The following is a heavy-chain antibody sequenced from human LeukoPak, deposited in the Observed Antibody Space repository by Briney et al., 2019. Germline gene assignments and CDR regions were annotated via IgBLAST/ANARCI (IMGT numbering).Heavy chain of an antibody. CDR1: GFTFRSYA. V-gene: IGHV3-23*01. CDR3: AIDQLFGVVNDCYYMDV. D-gene: IGHD3-3*01. CDR2: IGGSCGNK. Sequence: GGSLRLSCAASGFTFRSYAMNWVRQAPGKGLEWVSGIGGSCGNKYYADSVKGRFTISRDDSKNTLSLQMNSLRAEDSVLYYCAIDQLFGVVNDCYYMDVWGKGTTVTVSS. J-gene: IGHJ6*03.